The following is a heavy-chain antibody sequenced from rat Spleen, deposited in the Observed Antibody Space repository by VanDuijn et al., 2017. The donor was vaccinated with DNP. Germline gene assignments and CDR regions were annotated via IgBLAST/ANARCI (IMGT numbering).Heavy chain of an antibody. CDR3: TRDSGDWYFDF. CDR2: VSYEGRNT. CDR1: GFTFTDYN. J-gene: IGHJ1*01. Sequence: EVQLVESGGGLVQPGRSLILSCAASGFTFTDYNMAWVRQSPEKGLEWVATVSYEGRNTYYGDFVKGRFTISRDNAKSTLYLQMDSLRSEDTATYYFTRDSGDWYFDFWGPGTMVTVSS. V-gene: IGHV5-7*01. D-gene: IGHD1-1*01.